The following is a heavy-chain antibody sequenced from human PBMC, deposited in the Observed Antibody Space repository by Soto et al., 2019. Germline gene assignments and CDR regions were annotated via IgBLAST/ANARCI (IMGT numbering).Heavy chain of an antibody. V-gene: IGHV4-39*01. Sequence: SETLSLTCTVSGGSISSSSYYWGWIRQPPGKGLEWIGSFYYSGSTYYNPSLKSRGTISVDTSKNKFSLRLSSVTAADTAVYYCARHGMITFGGVIPPDYWGQGTLVTVSS. CDR1: GGSISSSSYY. CDR2: FYYSGST. CDR3: ARHGMITFGGVIPPDY. J-gene: IGHJ4*02. D-gene: IGHD3-16*02.